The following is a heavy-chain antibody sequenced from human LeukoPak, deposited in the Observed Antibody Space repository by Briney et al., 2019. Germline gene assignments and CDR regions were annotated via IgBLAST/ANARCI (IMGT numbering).Heavy chain of an antibody. CDR1: GFTFSSYA. CDR2: ISGSGGST. Sequence: GGSLRLSCAASGFTFSSYAMSWVRQAPGKGLEWVSAISGSGGSTYYADSVKGRFTISRDNSKNTLYLQMNSLRAEDTAVYYCARPRGAAAGTFGFDPWGQGTLVTVSS. J-gene: IGHJ5*02. D-gene: IGHD6-13*01. V-gene: IGHV3-23*01. CDR3: ARPRGAAAGTFGFDP.